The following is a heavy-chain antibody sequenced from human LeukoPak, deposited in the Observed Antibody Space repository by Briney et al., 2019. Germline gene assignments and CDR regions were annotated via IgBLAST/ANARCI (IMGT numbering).Heavy chain of an antibody. D-gene: IGHD2-21*02. Sequence: SVKVSCKASGGTFSSYAISWVRQAPGQGLEWMGRIIPISGTANYAQKFQGRVTIITDESTSTAYMELSSLRSEDTAVYYCARAYCGGDCYGAGYYYMDVWGKGTTVTVSS. J-gene: IGHJ6*03. CDR3: ARAYCGGDCYGAGYYYMDV. CDR1: GGTFSSYA. CDR2: IIPISGTA. V-gene: IGHV1-69*05.